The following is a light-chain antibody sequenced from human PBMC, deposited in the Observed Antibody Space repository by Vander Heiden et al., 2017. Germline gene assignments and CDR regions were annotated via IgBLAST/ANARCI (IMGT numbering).Light chain of an antibody. Sequence: SYVLTQPPSVSVAPGQTARITCGGNSIGGKTVHCYQQRHRQAPVLVVYDDGDRPSGIPGRFSGSNSGNTATLTIGRVDAGDEADYYCQVWDSNSDHVVFGGGTKLTVL. J-gene: IGLJ2*01. CDR1: SIGGKT. CDR2: DDG. CDR3: QVWDSNSDHVV. V-gene: IGLV3-21*02.